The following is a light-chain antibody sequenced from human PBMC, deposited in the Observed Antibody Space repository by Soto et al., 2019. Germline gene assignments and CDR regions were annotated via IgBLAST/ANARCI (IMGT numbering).Light chain of an antibody. Sequence: QSVLTQPPSVSEAPGQRVTISCAGSASNIGASYDVHWYQQVPGTAPKLLIYGNFNRPSGVPDRFSGSKSGTSASLAITGLQAEDEADYYCQSYDYNLSGVLFGGGTQLTVL. CDR2: GNF. CDR3: QSYDYNLSGVL. CDR1: ASNIGASYD. J-gene: IGLJ2*01. V-gene: IGLV1-40*01.